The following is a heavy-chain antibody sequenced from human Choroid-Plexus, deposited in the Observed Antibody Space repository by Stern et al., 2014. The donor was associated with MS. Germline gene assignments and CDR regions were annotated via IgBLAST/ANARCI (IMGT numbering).Heavy chain of an antibody. CDR1: GYSITSAAFS. J-gene: IGHJ5*02. V-gene: IGHV4-30-2*01. CDR2: MYYGGSP. D-gene: IGHD2-2*01. CDR3: ARGRSRVHPPLDP. Sequence: VQLVESGSGLVKPSQTLSLTCSVSGYSITSAAFSWTWIRQAPGKGLEWIRFMYYGGSPLYNPPLRSRFTIPVATPKTHCSLRLNSVTAADTAVYYCARGRSRVHPPLDPWGQGTLVTVSS.